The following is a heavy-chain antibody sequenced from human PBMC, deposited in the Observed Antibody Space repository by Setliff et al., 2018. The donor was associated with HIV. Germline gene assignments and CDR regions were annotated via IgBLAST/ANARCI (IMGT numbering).Heavy chain of an antibody. D-gene: IGHD4-17*01. J-gene: IGHJ2*01. V-gene: IGHV5-51*01. CDR3: ARHQADGDPYWYFDL. CDR2: IYPGDSNT. Sequence: GESLKISCQGSGYSFTSYWIGWVRQMPGKGLEWMGIIYPGDSNTRYSPSFQGQVTISADKSINTAFLQWSSLKASDTAMYYCARHQADGDPYWYFDLWGRGTLVTVSS. CDR1: GYSFTSYW.